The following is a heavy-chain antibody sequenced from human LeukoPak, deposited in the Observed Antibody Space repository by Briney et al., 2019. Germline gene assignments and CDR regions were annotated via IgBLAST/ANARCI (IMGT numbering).Heavy chain of an antibody. CDR3: ARALKDLRRRIGGTTTFEYYYYMDV. J-gene: IGHJ6*03. CDR2: IKQDGSEK. V-gene: IGHV3-7*01. CDR1: GFTFSSYS. Sequence: GGSLRLSCAVSGFTFSSYSMNWVRQAPGKGLEWVANIKQDGSEKYYVDSVKGRFTISRDNGKNSLYLQINSLRAEDTAVYYCARALKDLRRRIGGTTTFEYYYYMDVWGKGTTVTISS. D-gene: IGHD1-26*01.